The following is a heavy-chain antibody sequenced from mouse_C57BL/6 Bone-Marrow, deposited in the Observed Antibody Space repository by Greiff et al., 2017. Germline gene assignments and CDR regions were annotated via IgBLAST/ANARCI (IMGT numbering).Heavy chain of an antibody. D-gene: IGHD1-1*01. CDR1: GYTFTSYG. J-gene: IGHJ1*03. V-gene: IGHV1-64*01. CDR2: IHPKRGST. CDR3: ARTPGSSYYWYDDV. Sequence: QVQLQQSGAELVKPGASVKLSCKASGYTFTSYGMHWVKQRPGQGLEWIGMIHPKRGSTNYNEKFKSKATLTVDKASRTAYMQLSSLTSEDSAVYYCARTPGSSYYWYDDVGGTGTTITVS.